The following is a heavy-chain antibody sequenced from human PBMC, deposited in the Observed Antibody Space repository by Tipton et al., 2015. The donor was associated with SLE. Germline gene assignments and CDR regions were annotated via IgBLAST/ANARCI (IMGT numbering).Heavy chain of an antibody. Sequence: TLSLTCAVYGGSFSGYYWSWIRQPPGKGLEWIGEINHSGYTNYNLSLKSRVPISVDTSKNQFSLKLSSVTAADTAVYYCARATDCSGGRCYSAYYYYYGMDVWGQGTTVTVSS. D-gene: IGHD2-15*01. CDR3: ARATDCSGGRCYSAYYYYYGMDV. V-gene: IGHV4-34*01. CDR1: GGSFSGYY. CDR2: INHSGYT. J-gene: IGHJ6*02.